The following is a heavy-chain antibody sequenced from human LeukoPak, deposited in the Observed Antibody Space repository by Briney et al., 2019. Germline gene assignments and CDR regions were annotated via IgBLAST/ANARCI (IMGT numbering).Heavy chain of an antibody. CDR2: IYYSGST. CDR3: PRHSTTMTTGWFDP. CDR1: GGSISSSSYY. D-gene: IGHD4-17*01. J-gene: IGHJ5*02. V-gene: IGHV4-39*01. Sequence: SETLSLTCTVSGGSISSSSYYWGWIRQPPGKGLEWIGSIYYSGSTYYNPSLKSRVTISVDTSKNQFSLKLSSVTAADTAVYYCPRHSTTMTTGWFDPWGQGTLVTVSS.